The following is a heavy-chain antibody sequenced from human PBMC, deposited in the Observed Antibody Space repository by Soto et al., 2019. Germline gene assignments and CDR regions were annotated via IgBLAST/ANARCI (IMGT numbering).Heavy chain of an antibody. CDR2: ISGSGGST. Sequence: GGSLRLSCAASGFTFSSYAMSWVRQAPGKGLEWVSAISGSGGSTYYADSVKGRFTISRDNSKNTLYLQMNSLRAEDTAVYYCAKDHEVSLVVPAAIGYYYGMDVWGQGTTVTVSS. J-gene: IGHJ6*02. V-gene: IGHV3-23*01. D-gene: IGHD2-2*02. CDR3: AKDHEVSLVVPAAIGYYYGMDV. CDR1: GFTFSSYA.